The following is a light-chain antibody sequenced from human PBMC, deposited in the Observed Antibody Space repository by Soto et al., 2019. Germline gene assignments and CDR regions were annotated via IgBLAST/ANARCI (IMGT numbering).Light chain of an antibody. CDR3: QQYNNWPPL. J-gene: IGKJ3*01. V-gene: IGKV3-15*01. Sequence: EIVMTQSPATLSVSPGERATLSCRASQSLSSNLAWYQQKPGQAPRLLIYGASTRATGIPARFSGSGSGTEFTLTISSLQSEDFAVYYCQQYNNWPPLFGPGTKVDI. CDR1: QSLSSN. CDR2: GAS.